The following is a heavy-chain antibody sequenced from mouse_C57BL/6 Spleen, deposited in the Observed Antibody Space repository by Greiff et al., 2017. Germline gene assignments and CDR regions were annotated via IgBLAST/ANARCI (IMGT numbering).Heavy chain of an antibody. J-gene: IGHJ1*03. CDR1: GFTFSSYA. Sequence: EVQLQESGGGLVKPGGSLKLSCAASGFTFSSYAMSWVRQTPEKRLEWVATISDGGSYTYYPDNVKGRFTISRDNAKNNLYLQMSHLKSEDTAMYYCARDVGSSYWYFDVWGTGTTVTVSS. CDR3: ARDVGSSYWYFDV. V-gene: IGHV5-4*01. CDR2: ISDGGSYT. D-gene: IGHD1-1*01.